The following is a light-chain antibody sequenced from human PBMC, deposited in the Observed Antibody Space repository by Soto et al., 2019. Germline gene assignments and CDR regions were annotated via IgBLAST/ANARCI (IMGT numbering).Light chain of an antibody. CDR1: SSNIGARYD. CDR3: QSYDSSLSGSWV. CDR2: DNN. Sequence: QAVVTQPPSVSGAPGQRVTISCTGSSSNIGARYDVHWYQQLPGTAPKLLIYDNNNRPSGVPDRFSGSKSGTSASLAITGLQAEDEADYYCQSYDSSLSGSWVFGGGTKLTVL. V-gene: IGLV1-40*01. J-gene: IGLJ3*02.